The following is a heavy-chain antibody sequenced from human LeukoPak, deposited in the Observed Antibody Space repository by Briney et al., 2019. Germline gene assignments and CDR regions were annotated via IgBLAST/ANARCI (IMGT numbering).Heavy chain of an antibody. CDR1: GYTFTDYY. CDR2: INPNTGVT. CDR3: ASTQLRNYFDS. D-gene: IGHD4-17*01. Sequence: ASVKVSCKASGYTFTDYYMRWVRQAPGQGLEWMGWINPNTGVTNYAQKFQGRVTMTRDTSISTVYMELSRLRSDDTAVYFCASTQLRNYFDSWGQGTLVTVSS. J-gene: IGHJ4*02. V-gene: IGHV1-2*02.